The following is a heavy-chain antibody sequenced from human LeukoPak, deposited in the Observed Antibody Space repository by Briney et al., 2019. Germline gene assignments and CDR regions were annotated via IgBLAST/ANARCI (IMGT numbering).Heavy chain of an antibody. CDR3: ARSWSTTVTNALIWDY. Sequence: GSLRLSCAASGFTFNNDAMTWVQQAPGRGLEWVSHISGSGTATYYTDSVKGRFTISRDNSKNTLYLQMNSLRAEDTAVYYCARSWSTTVTNALIWDYWGQGTLVTVSS. J-gene: IGHJ4*02. V-gene: IGHV3-23*01. D-gene: IGHD4-17*01. CDR2: ISGSGTAT. CDR1: GFTFNNDA.